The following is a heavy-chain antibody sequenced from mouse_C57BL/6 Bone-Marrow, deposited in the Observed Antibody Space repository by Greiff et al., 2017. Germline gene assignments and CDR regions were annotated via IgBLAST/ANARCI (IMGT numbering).Heavy chain of an antibody. CDR2: IYPGSGST. D-gene: IGHD1-1*01. V-gene: IGHV1-55*01. J-gene: IGHJ4*01. CDR1: GYTFTSYW. Sequence: VQLQQPGAELVKPGASVKMSCQASGYTFTSYWITWVKQRPGQGLEWIGDIYPGSGSTNYNEKFKSKATLTVDTSSSTTYMQLSSLTSEDSAVYYCASDYGSSPYYSIVYWGQGTSVTVSS. CDR3: ASDYGSSPYYSIVY.